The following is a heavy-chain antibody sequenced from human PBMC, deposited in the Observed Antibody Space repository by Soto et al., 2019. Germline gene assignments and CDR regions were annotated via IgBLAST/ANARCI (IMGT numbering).Heavy chain of an antibody. D-gene: IGHD2-2*01. J-gene: IGHJ5*02. CDR1: GGSISSYY. CDR2: IYYSGST. CDR3: ARVPAATGVWFDP. V-gene: IGHV4-59*01. Sequence: ASETLSLTCTVSGGSISSYYWSWIRQPPGKGLEWIGYIYYSGSTNYNPSLKSRVTISVDTSKNQFSLKLSSVTAADTAVYYCARVPAATGVWFDPWGQGTLVTVSS.